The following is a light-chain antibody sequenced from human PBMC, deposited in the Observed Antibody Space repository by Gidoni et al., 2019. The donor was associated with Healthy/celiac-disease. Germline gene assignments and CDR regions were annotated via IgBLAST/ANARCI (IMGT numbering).Light chain of an antibody. CDR1: QLVSSY. V-gene: IGKV3-11*02. CDR3: HQRSNGRGVFT. Sequence: EIVLTPSPATLSLSPGERATLSCRARQLVSSYLAWYQQKPGQAPRLLIYDASNRATGIPARFSGSGSGRDFTLTISSLETEDFAVYDGHQRSNGRGVFTFGPGTKVDIK. J-gene: IGKJ3*01. CDR2: DAS.